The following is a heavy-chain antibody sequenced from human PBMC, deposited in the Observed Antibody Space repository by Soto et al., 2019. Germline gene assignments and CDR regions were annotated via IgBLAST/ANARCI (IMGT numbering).Heavy chain of an antibody. D-gene: IGHD6-13*01. CDR3: AREGGRIAAAGKAFYYSYGMDA. CDR1: GYTFTGYY. Sequence: ASVKVSCKASGYTFTGYYMHWVRQAPGQGLEWMGWINPNSGGTNYAQKFQGRVTMTRDTSISTAYMELSRLRSDDTAVYYCAREGGRIAAAGKAFYYSYGMDAWALYTTLPVAS. CDR2: INPNSGGT. J-gene: IGHJ6*02. V-gene: IGHV1-2*02.